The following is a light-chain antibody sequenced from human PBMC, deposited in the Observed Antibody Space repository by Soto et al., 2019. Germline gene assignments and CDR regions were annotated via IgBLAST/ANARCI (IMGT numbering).Light chain of an antibody. CDR1: SSNVGSNR. CDR3: AAWDATLNGLL. J-gene: IGLJ2*01. CDR2: PNN. V-gene: IGLV1-44*01. Sequence: QSVLIQPPSASGTPGQRVSISCSGSSSNVGSNRVNWYQQLPGTAPKLLLYPNNRRPSGVPDRFSGSKSDTSASLANSGLMPEDEAHYYSAAWDATLNGLLFGGGPSSPS.